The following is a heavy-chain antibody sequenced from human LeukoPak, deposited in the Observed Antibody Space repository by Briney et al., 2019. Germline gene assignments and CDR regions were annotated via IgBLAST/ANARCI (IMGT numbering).Heavy chain of an antibody. Sequence: SETLSLTCTVSGGSLSSYYWSWIRQPPGEGLEWIGYIYYSGSTNYNPSLKSRVTISVDTSKNQFSLKLSSVTAADTAVYYCARGGYSYGVNYYYGVDVWGKGTTVTVSS. D-gene: IGHD5-18*01. J-gene: IGHJ6*04. CDR1: GGSLSSYY. V-gene: IGHV4-59*01. CDR2: IYYSGST. CDR3: ARGGYSYGVNYYYGVDV.